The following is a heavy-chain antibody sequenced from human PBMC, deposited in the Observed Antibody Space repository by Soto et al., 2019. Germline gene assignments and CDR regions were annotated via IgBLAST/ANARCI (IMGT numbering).Heavy chain of an antibody. CDR3: ARGSYDYGDYDPNWFXP. CDR2: IVVGSGNT. J-gene: IGHJ5*02. Sequence: GASVKVSCKASGFTFTSSSMQWVRQARGQRLEWIGWIVVGSGNTNYAQKFQERVTITRDMSTSTAYMELSSLRSEDTAVYYCARGSYDYGDYDPNWFXPWGQGTLVTVSS. CDR1: GFTFTSSS. D-gene: IGHD4-17*01. V-gene: IGHV1-58*02.